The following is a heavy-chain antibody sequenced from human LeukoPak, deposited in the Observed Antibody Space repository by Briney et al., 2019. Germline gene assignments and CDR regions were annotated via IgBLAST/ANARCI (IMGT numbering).Heavy chain of an antibody. D-gene: IGHD3-22*01. J-gene: IGHJ4*02. CDR3: ATVPVLFYDSSGYFPHY. CDR1: GYTLTELS. V-gene: IGHV1-24*01. Sequence: ASVKVSCQVSGYTLTELSMHWVRQAPGKGLEWMGGFDPEDGETIYAQKFQGRVTMTEDTSTDTAYMELSSLRSEDTAVYYCATVPVLFYDSSGYFPHYWGQGTLVTVSS. CDR2: FDPEDGET.